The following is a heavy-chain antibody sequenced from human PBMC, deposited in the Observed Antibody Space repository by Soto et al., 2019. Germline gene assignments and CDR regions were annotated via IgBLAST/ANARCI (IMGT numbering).Heavy chain of an antibody. V-gene: IGHV3-48*02. Sequence: VQLVESGGGVVQPGRSLRLSCAASGFTFSTYSMNWVRQAPGKGLEWVSYISPSSNTIYYADAVKGRFTISRDDATNSLYLQMTSLRDEDTAVYYCARDLGNCSGGSCHRNPYFDYWGQGTLVTVSS. D-gene: IGHD2-15*01. CDR3: ARDLGNCSGGSCHRNPYFDY. CDR2: ISPSSNTI. J-gene: IGHJ4*02. CDR1: GFTFSTYS.